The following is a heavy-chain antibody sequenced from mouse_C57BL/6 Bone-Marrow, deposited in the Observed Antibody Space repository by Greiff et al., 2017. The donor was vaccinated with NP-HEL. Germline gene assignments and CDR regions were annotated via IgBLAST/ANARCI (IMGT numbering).Heavy chain of an antibody. CDR1: GFTFSDYY. V-gene: IGHV5-16*01. J-gene: IGHJ2*01. D-gene: IGHD1-1*01. CDR2: INYDGSST. CDR3: ARDRGVVATGFDY. Sequence: EVQLQESEGGLVQPGSSMKLSCTASGFTFSDYYMAWVRQVPEKGLEWVANINYDGSSTYYLDSLKSRFIISRDNAKNILYLQMSSLKSEDTATYYCARDRGVVATGFDYWGQGTTLTVSS.